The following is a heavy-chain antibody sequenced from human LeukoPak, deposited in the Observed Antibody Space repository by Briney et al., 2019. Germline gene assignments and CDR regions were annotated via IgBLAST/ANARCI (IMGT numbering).Heavy chain of an antibody. Sequence: GGSLRLSCAASGFTFSIHAMSWVRQAPGKGLEWVSGISGSGGTSYYADSVKGRFTISRDNSKNTLYLQMNSLRDEDTAVYYCAKDRLLHDYWGQGTLVTVSS. J-gene: IGHJ4*02. CDR3: AKDRLLHDY. D-gene: IGHD2-15*01. CDR2: ISGSGGTS. V-gene: IGHV3-23*01. CDR1: GFTFSIHA.